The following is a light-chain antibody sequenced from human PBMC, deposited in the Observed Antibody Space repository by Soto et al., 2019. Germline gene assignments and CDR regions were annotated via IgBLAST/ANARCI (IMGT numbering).Light chain of an antibody. Sequence: EIVMTQSPATLSVSPGERVTLSCRASQSVNSNYLAWYQQKPGQAPRLLIYGISKRATDIPNRFSGSGSGTEFTLTISRLQPEDFATYYCQHNGQWPITFGKGTRLEIK. CDR3: QHNGQWPIT. CDR1: QSVNSNY. V-gene: IGKV3-20*01. CDR2: GIS. J-gene: IGKJ5*01.